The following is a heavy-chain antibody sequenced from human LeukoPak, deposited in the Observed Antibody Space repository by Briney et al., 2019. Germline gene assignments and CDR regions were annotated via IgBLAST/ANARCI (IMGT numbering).Heavy chain of an antibody. V-gene: IGHV3-23*01. CDR1: GFTFSSYA. Sequence: GGPLRLSCVGSGFTFSSYAMSWVRQAPGKGLEGVSAISGSGGSTYYPDSVKGRFTISRDNSKNTLYLQMNSLRDEDTAEYNCEKRPTRQRGGVSGFDYWGQGTLVTVSS. CDR2: ISGSGGST. J-gene: IGHJ4*02. CDR3: EKRPTRQRGGVSGFDY. D-gene: IGHD6-25*01.